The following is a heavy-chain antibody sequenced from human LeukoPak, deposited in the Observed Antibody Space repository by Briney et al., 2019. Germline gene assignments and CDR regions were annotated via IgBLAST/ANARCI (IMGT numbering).Heavy chain of an antibody. CDR2: ISYDGSNK. CDR3: ARDLSKHYYYGMDV. J-gene: IGHJ6*02. D-gene: IGHD4-11*01. Sequence: GGSLRLSCAASGFTFSSYAMHWVRQAPGKGLEWVAVISYDGSNKYYADSVKGRFTISRDNSKNTLYLQMNSLRAEDTAVYYCARDLSKHYYYGMDVWGQGTTVTVSS. CDR1: GFTFSSYA. V-gene: IGHV3-30-3*01.